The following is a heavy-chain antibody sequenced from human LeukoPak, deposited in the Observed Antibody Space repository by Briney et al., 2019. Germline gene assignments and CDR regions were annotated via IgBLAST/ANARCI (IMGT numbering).Heavy chain of an antibody. Sequence: SETLSLTCTVSGGSISSSSYYWGWIRQPPGKGLEWIGEINHSGSTNYNPSLKSRVTISVDTSKNQFSLKLSSVTAADTAVYYCASDYYYYDSSGYYYWHAFDIWGQGTMVTVSS. CDR1: GGSISSSSYY. CDR3: ASDYYYYDSSGYYYWHAFDI. J-gene: IGHJ3*02. D-gene: IGHD3-22*01. CDR2: INHSGST. V-gene: IGHV4-39*07.